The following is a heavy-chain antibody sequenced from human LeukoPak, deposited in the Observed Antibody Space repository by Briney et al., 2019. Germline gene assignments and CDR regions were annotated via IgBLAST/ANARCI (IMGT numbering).Heavy chain of an antibody. D-gene: IGHD3-3*01. CDR1: GYSISSGYY. CDR3: ARDFWSGYPRYYYYYMDV. CDR2: IYHSGST. Sequence: SETLSLTCTVSGYSISSGYYWGWIRQPPGKGLEWIGSIYHSGSTYYNPSLKSRVTISVDTSKNQFSLKLSSVTAADTAVYYCARDFWSGYPRYYYYYMDVWGKGTTVTVSS. J-gene: IGHJ6*03. V-gene: IGHV4-38-2*02.